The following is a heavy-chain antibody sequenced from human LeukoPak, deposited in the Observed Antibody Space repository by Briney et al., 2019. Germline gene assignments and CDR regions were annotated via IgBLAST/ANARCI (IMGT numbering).Heavy chain of an antibody. CDR3: AKDLGGKPYYYYGLDV. J-gene: IGHJ6*02. V-gene: IGHV3-23*01. CDR2: ISGGGGGT. CDR1: GFTFSSYA. Sequence: GGSLRLSCAASGFTFSSYAMTWVRQAPGKGLEWVSAISGGGGGTFFADSVRGRFTISRDNSKNTLYLQMNSLSAEDTAVYYCAKDLGGKPYYYYGLDVWGQGTTVTVSS.